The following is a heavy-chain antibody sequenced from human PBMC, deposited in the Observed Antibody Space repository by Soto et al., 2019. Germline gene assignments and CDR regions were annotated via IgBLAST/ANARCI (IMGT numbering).Heavy chain of an antibody. V-gene: IGHV4-31*03. D-gene: IGHD3-22*01. Sequence: QVQLQESGPGLVKPSQTLSLTCTVSGGSISSGGYYWSWIRQHPGKGLEWIGYIYYSGSTYYNPSLKSRVTISVDTSKNQFPLKLSSVTAADTAVYYCASVYSSGYYHWFDPWGQGTLVTVSS. CDR3: ASVYSSGYYHWFDP. CDR1: GGSISSGGYY. CDR2: IYYSGST. J-gene: IGHJ5*02.